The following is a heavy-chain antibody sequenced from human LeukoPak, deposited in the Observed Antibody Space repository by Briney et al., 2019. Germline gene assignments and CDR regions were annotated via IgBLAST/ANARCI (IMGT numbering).Heavy chain of an antibody. V-gene: IGHV1-2*02. CDR1: GYTFTGYY. CDR3: ARDERYDSSGYPFDY. CDR2: INPNINGT. J-gene: IGHJ4*02. D-gene: IGHD3-22*01. Sequence: ASVKVSCKASGYTFTGYYIHWVRQAPGQGLEWMGWINPNINGTNYAQKFQGRVTMTGDRSISTAYMELSRLSSDDTAVYYCARDERYDSSGYPFDYWGQGTLVTVSS.